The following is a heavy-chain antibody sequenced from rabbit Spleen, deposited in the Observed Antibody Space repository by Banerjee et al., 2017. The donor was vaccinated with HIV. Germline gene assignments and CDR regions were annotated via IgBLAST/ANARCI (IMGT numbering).Heavy chain of an antibody. V-gene: IGHV1S40*01. D-gene: IGHD1-1*01. CDR1: GVSFSGSSY. CDR2: IELGSSGFT. J-gene: IGHJ4*01. CDR3: ARDLVAVIGWNFNL. Sequence: VESGGGLVKPGASLTLTCIASGVSFSGSSYMCWVRQAPGKGLEWIACIELGSSGFTYFASWAKGRFIMSRTSSTTVTLQMASLTAADTATYFCARDLVAVIGWNFNLWGPGTLVTVS.